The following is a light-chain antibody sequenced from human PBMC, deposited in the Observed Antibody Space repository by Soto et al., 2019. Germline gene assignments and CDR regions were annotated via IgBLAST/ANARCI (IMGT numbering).Light chain of an antibody. CDR1: QSVSRY. CDR2: DAS. CDR3: QQRLSWPPIT. J-gene: IGKJ5*01. V-gene: IGKV3-11*01. Sequence: EIVLTQSPATLSLSPGERATLSCRASQSVSRYLAWYQQKPGQAPRLLIYDASNRATGIPARFSGSGSGTDFPLTISSLEPEDFAVYYCQQRLSWPPITFGQGTRLEIK.